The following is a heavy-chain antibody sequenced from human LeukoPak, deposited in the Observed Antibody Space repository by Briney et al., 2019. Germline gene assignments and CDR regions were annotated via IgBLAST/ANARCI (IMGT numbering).Heavy chain of an antibody. CDR2: ISAYNGNT. D-gene: IGHD1-1*01. CDR1: GFTFTSFG. Sequence: ASVKVSCKASGFTFTSFGFSWVRQAPGQGLEWMGWISAYNGNTNYAQKFQGRVTLTTDTSTSTAYMEVTSLRSDDTAVYYCARGVPVERRFDYWGQGTLVTVSS. V-gene: IGHV1-18*01. J-gene: IGHJ4*02. CDR3: ARGVPVERRFDY.